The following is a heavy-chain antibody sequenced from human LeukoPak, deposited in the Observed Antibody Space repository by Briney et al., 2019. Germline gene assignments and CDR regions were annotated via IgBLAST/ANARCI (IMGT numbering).Heavy chain of an antibody. CDR2: INWNGGST. D-gene: IGHD6-19*01. Sequence: PGGSLRLSCGASGFTFSSYWMHWVRQGPGKGLEWVSGINWNGGSTGYADSVKGRFTISRDNAKDSLYLQMNSLRAEDTAVYYCARGRDDSSGWYRYYYYYMDVWGKGTTVTVSS. CDR3: ARGRDDSSGWYRYYYYYMDV. CDR1: GFTFSSYW. J-gene: IGHJ6*03. V-gene: IGHV3-20*04.